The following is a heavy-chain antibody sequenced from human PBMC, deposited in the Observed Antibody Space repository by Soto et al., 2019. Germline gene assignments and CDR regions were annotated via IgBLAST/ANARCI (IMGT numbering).Heavy chain of an antibody. Sequence: QVQLQESGPGLVKPSQTLSLTCTVSGGSISSGDFCWSWIRQPPGKGLEWIGYIYYSGSTYYNPSLTSRVTISVDTSKNQFSLKLSSVTAADTAVYYFARAGGVRSNLFDPWCPGTLVTVS. CDR3: ARAGGVRSNLFDP. CDR1: GGSISSGDFC. CDR2: IYYSGST. D-gene: IGHD3-10*01. V-gene: IGHV4-30-4*01. J-gene: IGHJ5*02.